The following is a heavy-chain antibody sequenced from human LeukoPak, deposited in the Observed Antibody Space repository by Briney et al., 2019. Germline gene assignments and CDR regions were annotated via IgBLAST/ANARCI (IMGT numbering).Heavy chain of an antibody. Sequence: ASVKVSCKASGYTFTSYDINWVRQATGQGLEWMGWMNPNSGNTGYAQKFQGRVTITRNTSISTAYMELSSLRSEDTAVYYCARGPPYYYGSGSYYAEDWGQGTLVTVSS. J-gene: IGHJ4*02. D-gene: IGHD3-10*01. CDR3: ARGPPYYYGSGSYYAED. CDR1: GYTFTSYD. V-gene: IGHV1-8*03. CDR2: MNPNSGNT.